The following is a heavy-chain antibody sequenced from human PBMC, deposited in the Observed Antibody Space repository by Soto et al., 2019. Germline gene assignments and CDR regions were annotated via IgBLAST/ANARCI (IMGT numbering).Heavy chain of an antibody. V-gene: IGHV1-24*01. CDR3: ADDRKIVGTIGAFDF. CDR2: SAPEEGEP. J-gene: IGHJ4*02. Sequence: ASVKVSCTVPKNTLTELTIDWLRHAPGKGLEWMGRSAPEEGEPIYPQKFQGRVSMTEDPSTDTAYMELTSLRFEGTAVYFCADDRKIVGTIGAFDFWGQGTLVTVSS. D-gene: IGHD1-26*01. CDR1: KNTLTELT.